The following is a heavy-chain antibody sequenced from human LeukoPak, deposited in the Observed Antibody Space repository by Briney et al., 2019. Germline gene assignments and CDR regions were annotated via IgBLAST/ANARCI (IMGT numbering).Heavy chain of an antibody. J-gene: IGHJ4*02. D-gene: IGHD2-21*02. CDR3: ARHLAYCGGDCYSDFDY. CDR2: IYYSGST. Sequence: PSETLSLTCTVSGGSISSSSYYWGWIRQPPGKGLEWIGCIYYSGSTYYNPPLKSRVTISVDTSKNQFSLKLSSVTAADTAVYYCARHLAYCGGDCYSDFDYWGQGTLVTVSS. V-gene: IGHV4-39*01. CDR1: GGSISSSSYY.